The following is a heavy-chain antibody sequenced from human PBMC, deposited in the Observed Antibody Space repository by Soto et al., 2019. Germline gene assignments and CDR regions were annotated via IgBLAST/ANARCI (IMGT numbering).Heavy chain of an antibody. CDR1: GFTFSSYG. J-gene: IGHJ4*02. CDR3: AKDAGSEWLVEWEFDY. Sequence: GGSLRLSCAASGFTFSSYGMHWVRQAPGKGLEWVAVISYDGSNKYYADSVKGRFTISRDNSKNTLYLQMNSLRAEDTAVYYCAKDAGSEWLVEWEFDYWGQGTLVTVSS. D-gene: IGHD6-19*01. CDR2: ISYDGSNK. V-gene: IGHV3-30*18.